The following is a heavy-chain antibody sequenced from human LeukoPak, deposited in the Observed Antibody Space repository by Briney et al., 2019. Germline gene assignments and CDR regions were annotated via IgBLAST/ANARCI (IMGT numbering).Heavy chain of an antibody. Sequence: GGSLRLSCVTSGFTFSNHAMHWVRQAPGKGLEWVSSISNSGGSTYYADSVKGRFTISRDNSKNTLYLQMNSLRAEDTAVYYCAKEGFDSWGQGTLVTVSS. V-gene: IGHV3-23*01. CDR1: GFTFSNHA. CDR2: ISNSGGST. CDR3: AKEGFDS. J-gene: IGHJ4*02.